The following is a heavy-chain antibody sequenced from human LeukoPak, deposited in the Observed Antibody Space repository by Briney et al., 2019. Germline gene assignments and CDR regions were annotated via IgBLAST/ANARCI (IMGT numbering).Heavy chain of an antibody. Sequence: TGGSLRLSYTVSGFTVSSNSMSWVRQAPGEGLEWVSFIYTTGRTHDSDSVKGRFTISRDSSKNTLYLQMNSLRAEDTAVYYCARRSVAYSYDSSGYSPVYYFDYWGQGTLVTVSS. J-gene: IGHJ4*02. D-gene: IGHD3-22*01. CDR2: IYTTGRT. CDR3: ARRSVAYSYDSSGYSPVYYFDY. V-gene: IGHV3-53*01. CDR1: GFTVSSNS.